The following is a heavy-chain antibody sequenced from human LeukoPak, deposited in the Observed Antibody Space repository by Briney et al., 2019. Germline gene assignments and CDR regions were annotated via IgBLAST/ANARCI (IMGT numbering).Heavy chain of an antibody. V-gene: IGHV1-69*04. CDR3: ADGYYYDSSGYLSHSFDY. D-gene: IGHD3-22*01. J-gene: IGHJ4*02. CDR1: GGTFSSYA. CDR2: IIPILGIA. Sequence: SVKVSCEASGGTFSSYAISWVRQAPGQGLEWMGRIIPILGIANYAQKFQGRVTITADKSTSTAYMELSSLRSEDTAVYYCADGYYYDSSGYLSHSFDYWGQGTLVTVSS.